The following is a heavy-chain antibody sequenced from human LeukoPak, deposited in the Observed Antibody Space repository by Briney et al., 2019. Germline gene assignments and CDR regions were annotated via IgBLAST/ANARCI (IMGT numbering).Heavy chain of an antibody. D-gene: IGHD5-12*01. CDR1: GFTFSSYW. CDR2: INSDGSST. V-gene: IGHV3-74*01. J-gene: IGHJ4*02. Sequence: PGGSLRLSCAASGFTFSSYWMHWVRQAPGKGLAWVSRINSDGSSTSYADSVKGRFTISRDNAKNTLYLQMNSLRAEDTAVYYCARGNGYGYWGQGTLVTVSS. CDR3: ARGNGYGY.